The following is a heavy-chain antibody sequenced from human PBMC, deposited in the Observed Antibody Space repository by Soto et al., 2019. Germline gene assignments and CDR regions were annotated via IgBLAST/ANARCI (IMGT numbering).Heavy chain of an antibody. D-gene: IGHD3-10*01. V-gene: IGHV1-18*04. Sequence: QVQLMQPGGEVKKPGASVKISCKASGYTFSDYGINWVRQAPGQGLEWMGWISAHNRNTNYEQNFQGRLTMTIDSSTTTAYMELRSLTSDDTAVYYCARVFSMLRERGMEVWGQGTTGTVSS. CDR1: GYTFSDYG. CDR2: ISAHNRNT. CDR3: ARVFSMLRERGMEV. J-gene: IGHJ6*01.